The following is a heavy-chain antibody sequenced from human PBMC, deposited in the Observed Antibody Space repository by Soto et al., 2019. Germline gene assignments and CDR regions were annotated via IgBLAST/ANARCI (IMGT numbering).Heavy chain of an antibody. V-gene: IGHV1-69*02. D-gene: IGHD4-17*01. Sequence: QVQLVQSGAEVKKPGSSVKVSCKAFGGTFSSYTISWVRQAPGQGLEWMGRIIPILGIANYAQQLQGRVTITADKSTSTAYMELSSLRAEDTAVYYFAITTCSSERNSTPPKFDFWGQGPLVTVSS. CDR1: GGTFSSYT. J-gene: IGHJ4*02. CDR3: AITTCSSERNSTPPKFDF. CDR2: IIPILGIA.